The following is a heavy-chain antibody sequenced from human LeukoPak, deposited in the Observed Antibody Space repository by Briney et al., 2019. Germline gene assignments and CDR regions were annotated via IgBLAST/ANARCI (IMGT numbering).Heavy chain of an antibody. D-gene: IGHD3-3*01. CDR1: GFTFSSYG. V-gene: IGHV3-33*01. CDR3: ARGADYDFWSGYYTGKSFDY. CDR2: IWYDGSNK. Sequence: PGGSLRLSCAASGFTFSSYGMHWVRLAPGKGLEWVAVIWYDGSNKYYADSVKGRFTISRDNSKNTLYLQMNSLRAEDTAVYYRARGADYDFWSGYYTGKSFDYWGQGTLVTVSS. J-gene: IGHJ4*02.